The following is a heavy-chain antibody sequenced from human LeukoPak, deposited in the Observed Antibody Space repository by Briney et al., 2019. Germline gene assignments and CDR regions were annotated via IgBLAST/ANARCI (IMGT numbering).Heavy chain of an antibody. CDR1: GYTFTSYY. Sequence: KVSCKASGYTFTSYYMHWVRQMPGKGLEWMGIIYPGDSDTRYSPSFQGQVTISADKSISTAYLQWSSLKASDTAMYYCASEDDSTNAFDIWGQGTMVTVSS. V-gene: IGHV5-51*01. D-gene: IGHD2/OR15-2a*01. J-gene: IGHJ3*02. CDR2: IYPGDSDT. CDR3: ASEDDSTNAFDI.